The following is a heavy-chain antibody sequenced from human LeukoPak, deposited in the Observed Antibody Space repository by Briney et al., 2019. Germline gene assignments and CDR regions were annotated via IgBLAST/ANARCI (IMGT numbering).Heavy chain of an antibody. CDR3: ANREGFDY. Sequence: GGSLRLSCAASGFTFSSYSMNWVRQAPGKGLEWVSYISSSSSTIYYADSVKGRFTISRDNAKNSLYLQMNSLRAEDTAVYYCANREGFDYWGQGTLVTVSS. CDR2: ISSSSSTI. CDR1: GFTFSSYS. J-gene: IGHJ4*02. V-gene: IGHV3-48*01.